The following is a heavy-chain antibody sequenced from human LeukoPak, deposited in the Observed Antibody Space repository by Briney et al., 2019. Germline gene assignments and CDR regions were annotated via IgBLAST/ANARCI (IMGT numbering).Heavy chain of an antibody. V-gene: IGHV4-28*01. CDR1: GYSISSSNW. Sequence: PSETLSLTCAVSGYSISSSNWWGWIRQPPGKGLEWIGYIYYSGSTYYNPSLKSRVTMSVDTSKNQFSLKLSSVTAVDTAVYYCARTSESGSGGTENAFDIWGQGTMVTVSS. J-gene: IGHJ3*02. D-gene: IGHD6-19*01. CDR3: ARTSESGSGGTENAFDI. CDR2: IYYSGST.